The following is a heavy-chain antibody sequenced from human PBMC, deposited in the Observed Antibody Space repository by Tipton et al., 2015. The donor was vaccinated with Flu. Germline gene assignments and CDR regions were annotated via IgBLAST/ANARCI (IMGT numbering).Heavy chain of an antibody. D-gene: IGHD3-10*01. CDR3: ARPLRNYYGSGSYSLSLSY. CDR1: GGSISSYY. CDR2: IYYSGST. Sequence: LRLSCTVSGGSISSYYWSWIRQPPGKGLEWIGYIYYSGSTNYNPSLKSRVTISVDTSKNQFSLKLSSVTAADTAVYYCARPLRNYYGSGSYSLSLSYWGQGTLVTVSP. V-gene: IGHV4-59*01. J-gene: IGHJ4*02.